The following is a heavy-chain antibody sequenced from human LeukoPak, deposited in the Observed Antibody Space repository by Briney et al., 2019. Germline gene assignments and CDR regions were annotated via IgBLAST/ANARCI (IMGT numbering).Heavy chain of an antibody. V-gene: IGHV3-21*04. J-gene: IGHJ6*03. CDR1: GFTFSSYS. CDR2: ISSSSSYI. Sequence: PGGSLRLSCAASGFTFSSYSMNWVRQAPGKGLEWFSSISSSSSYIYYADSVKGRFTISRDNSKNTVYLQMNSLRVEDTAEYFCARVPATYYYYYMDLWGKGTTVTVSS. CDR3: ARVPATYYYYYMDL.